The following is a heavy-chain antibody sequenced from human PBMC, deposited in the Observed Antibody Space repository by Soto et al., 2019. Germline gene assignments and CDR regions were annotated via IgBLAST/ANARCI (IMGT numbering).Heavy chain of an antibody. D-gene: IGHD2-15*01. Sequence: QGQLVQTGAEVVKPGASVRVSCKTSGHTFSSYGFTWVRQAPGQGLDWMGWISAYNGNTNYAQKFQGRVTVTTYTSTSTAYLELRSLRSDDTAVYYCARALYCNGGSCYFDHWGQGTLVTVSS. CDR1: GHTFSSYG. CDR3: ARALYCNGGSCYFDH. J-gene: IGHJ4*02. V-gene: IGHV1-18*01. CDR2: ISAYNGNT.